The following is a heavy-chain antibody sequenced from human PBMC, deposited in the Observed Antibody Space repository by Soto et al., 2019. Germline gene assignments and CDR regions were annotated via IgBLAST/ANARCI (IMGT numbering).Heavy chain of an antibody. CDR2: IYPGDSDT. J-gene: IGHJ4*02. CDR3: ARALDYGDYVDGGSWLYYFDY. V-gene: IGHV5-51*01. D-gene: IGHD4-17*01. CDR1: GYSFTSYW. Sequence: EVQLVQSGAEVKKPGESLKISCKGSGYSFTSYWIGWVRQMPGKGLEWMGIIYPGDSDTRYSPSFQGQVTISADKSISTAYLQWSSLKASDTAMYYCARALDYGDYVDGGSWLYYFDYWGQGTLVTVSS.